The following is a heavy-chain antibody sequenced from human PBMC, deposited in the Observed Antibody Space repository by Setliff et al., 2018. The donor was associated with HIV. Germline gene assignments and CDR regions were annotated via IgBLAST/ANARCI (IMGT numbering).Heavy chain of an antibody. D-gene: IGHD3-10*01. J-gene: IGHJ3*02. CDR1: GASISSYY. CDR3: ARYYYGSGSRQIDAFDI. V-gene: IGHV4-4*09. Sequence: SETLSLTCSVSGASISSYYWSWIRQPPGKGLEWIGYISPTGNTNYNPSLKSRVTISTDTSKNQFSLNVRSVTAADTAVYYCARYYYGSGSRQIDAFDIWGQGTMVTVSS. CDR2: ISPTGNT.